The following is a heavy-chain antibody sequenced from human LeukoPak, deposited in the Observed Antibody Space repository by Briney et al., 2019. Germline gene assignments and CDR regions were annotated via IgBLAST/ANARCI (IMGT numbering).Heavy chain of an antibody. CDR1: GFMFRDAA. CDR3: ARDIELST. Sequence: GGSLRLSCAASGFMFRDAAMTWVRQAPGKGLEWVSLTASSGLNTYYADSVRGRFTISRDNSKSTLSLQMNSLRVEDTAIYYCARDIELSTWGLGTLVTVSS. J-gene: IGHJ3*01. D-gene: IGHD5-12*01. V-gene: IGHV3-23*01. CDR2: TASSGLNT.